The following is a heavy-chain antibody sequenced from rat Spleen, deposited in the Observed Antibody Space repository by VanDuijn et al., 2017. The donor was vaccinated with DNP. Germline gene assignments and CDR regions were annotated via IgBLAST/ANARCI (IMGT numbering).Heavy chain of an antibody. V-gene: IGHV5-58*01. CDR1: GFTFSSYW. D-gene: IGHD1-1*01. Sequence: EVKLVESGGGLVQPGGSLKLSCAASGFTFSSYWMYWIRQAPGKGLEWVASINTYGGTTYYPDSVKGRFTISRDNAKSTLYLQMDNLRSEDTATYYCARLGGRPFDYWGQGVMVTVSS. CDR3: ARLGGRPFDY. J-gene: IGHJ2*01. CDR2: INTYGGTT.